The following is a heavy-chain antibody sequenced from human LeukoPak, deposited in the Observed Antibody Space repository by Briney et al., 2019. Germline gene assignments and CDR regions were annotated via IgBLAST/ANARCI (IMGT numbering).Heavy chain of an antibody. J-gene: IGHJ4*02. D-gene: IGHD3-22*01. V-gene: IGHV3-11*04. Sequence: KTGGSLRLSCAAPGFRFDSFYMGWIRQVPGKGLDYIALISASGAVPYYAESVEGRFTISRDNAKNSVSLQMNSLSADDTAIYYCARSLIVASEDYWGQGTQVIVSS. CDR3: ARSLIVASEDY. CDR1: GFRFDSFY. CDR2: ISASGAVP.